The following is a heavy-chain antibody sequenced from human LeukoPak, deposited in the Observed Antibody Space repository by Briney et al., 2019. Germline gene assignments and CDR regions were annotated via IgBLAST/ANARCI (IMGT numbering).Heavy chain of an antibody. J-gene: IGHJ4*02. CDR1: GGSIRSSSYH. CDR2: IYYSGST. Sequence: SETLSLTCTVSGGSIRSSSYHWGWIRQPPGKGLEWIGNIYYSGSTYYNPSLKSRVTISVDTSKNQFSLKLSSVTAADTAVYYCARGWLHYFDYWGQGTLVTVSS. D-gene: IGHD5-12*01. CDR3: ARGWLHYFDY. V-gene: IGHV4-39*07.